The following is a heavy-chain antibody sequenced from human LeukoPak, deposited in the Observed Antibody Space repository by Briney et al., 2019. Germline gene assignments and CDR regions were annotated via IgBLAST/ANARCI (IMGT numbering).Heavy chain of an antibody. D-gene: IGHD4-17*01. CDR3: ARHYGP. CDR2: IYYSGST. V-gene: IGHV4-59*08. CDR1: GGSISSYY. Sequence: SETLSLTCTVSGGSISSYYWSWIRQPPGKGLEWIGYIYYSGSTYYNPSLKSRVTISVDTSKNQFSLKLTSVTAADTAVYYCARHYGPWGQGTLVTVSS. J-gene: IGHJ5*02.